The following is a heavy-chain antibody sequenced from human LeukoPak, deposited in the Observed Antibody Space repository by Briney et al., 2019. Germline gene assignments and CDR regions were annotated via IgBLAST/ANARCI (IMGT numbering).Heavy chain of an antibody. J-gene: IGHJ5*02. D-gene: IGHD5-18*01. CDR2: IIPIFSTS. CDR3: ASARATAMEDNWFDP. V-gene: IGHV1-69*13. Sequence: ASVKVSCKASGGTFSSYAISWVRQAPGQGLELMGEIIPIFSTSNYAQKFQGRVTITADESTSTAYMELSSLRSEDTAFYYCASARATAMEDNWFDPWGQGTLVTVSS. CDR1: GGTFSSYA.